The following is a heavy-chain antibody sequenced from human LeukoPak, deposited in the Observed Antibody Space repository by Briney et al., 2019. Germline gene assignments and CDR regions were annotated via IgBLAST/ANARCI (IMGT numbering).Heavy chain of an antibody. J-gene: IGHJ4*02. V-gene: IGHV3-30*04. D-gene: IGHD3-10*01. Sequence: GGSLRLSCAASGFTFSSYAMHWVRQAPGKGLKWVAVTSFDGSDNYYADSVKGRFTISRDNAKNSLSLQMNSLRAEDTAVYYCARLNYYAFDYWGQGTLVTVSS. CDR1: GFTFSSYA. CDR3: ARLNYYAFDY. CDR2: TSFDGSDN.